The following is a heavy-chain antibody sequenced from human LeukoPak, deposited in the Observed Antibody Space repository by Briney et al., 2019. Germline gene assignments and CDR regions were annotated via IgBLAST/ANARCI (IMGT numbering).Heavy chain of an antibody. V-gene: IGHV1-18*01. CDR1: GYTFTSYG. Sequence: ASVKVSCKASGYTFTSYGISWVRQAPGQGLEWMGWISAYNGNTNYAQKLQGRVTMTTDTSTSTAYMELRSLRSDDTAVYYCARDGSRYCSGGSCYDAFDIWGQGAMVTVSS. CDR3: ARDGSRYCSGGSCYDAFDI. CDR2: ISAYNGNT. J-gene: IGHJ3*02. D-gene: IGHD2-15*01.